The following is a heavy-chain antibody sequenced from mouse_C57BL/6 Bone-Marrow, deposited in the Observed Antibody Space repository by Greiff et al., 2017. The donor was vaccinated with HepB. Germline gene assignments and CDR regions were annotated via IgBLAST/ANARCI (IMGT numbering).Heavy chain of an antibody. V-gene: IGHV7-1*01. Sequence: EVKLVESGGGLVQSGRSLRLSCATSGFTFSDFYMEWVRQAPGKGLEWIAASRNKANDYTTAYSASVKGRFIVSRDTAQSILYLQMTALRAEDMAMYYCARDASDEYFYFWGRGTTITVTS. CDR1: GFTFSDFY. CDR2: SRNKANDYTT. D-gene: IGHD2-13*01. J-gene: IGHJ1*03. CDR3: ARDASDEYFYF.